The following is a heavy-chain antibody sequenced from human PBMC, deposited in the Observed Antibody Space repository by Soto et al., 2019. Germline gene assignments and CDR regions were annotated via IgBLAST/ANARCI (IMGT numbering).Heavy chain of an antibody. Sequence: QVQLVQSGAEVKKPGSSVKVSCKASGGTFSSYAISWVRQAPGQGLEWMGGIIPIFGTANYAKKIQGRVTITADESTKTADGELSRLKPGDTAGNYCAREKGRRTPLRNWGQEPMV. CDR3: AREKGRRTPLRN. V-gene: IGHV1-69*01. CDR1: GGTFSSYA. CDR2: IIPIFGTA. J-gene: IGHJ4*02.